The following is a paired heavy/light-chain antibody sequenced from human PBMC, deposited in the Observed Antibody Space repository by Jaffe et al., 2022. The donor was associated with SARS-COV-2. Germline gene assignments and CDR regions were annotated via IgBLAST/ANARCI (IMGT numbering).Light chain of an antibody. Sequence: EIVMTQSPATLSVSPGERATLSCRASQSVSSNLAWYRQTPGQAPRLLIYGASTRATAIPVRFSGSGSGTEFTLTISSLQSEDFAVYYCQQYNKWPLTFGQGTKVEIK. CDR3: QQYNKWPLT. J-gene: IGKJ1*01. CDR1: QSVSSN. CDR2: GAS. V-gene: IGKV3-15*01.
Heavy chain of an antibody. CDR3: ARKQVRGQQLILSWFDP. D-gene: IGHD6-13*01. J-gene: IGHJ5*02. V-gene: IGHV3-30*04. CDR2: ISYDGSTE. CDR1: GFSVSSYA. Sequence: QVQLVESGGGVVQPGGSLRLSCTSSGFSVSSYAMHWVRQAPGKGLEWVAVISYDGSTEYYTDSVKGRFTISRDISKNTLYLQMDSLRTEDTAVYYCARKQVRGQQLILSWFDPWGQGTLVTVSS.